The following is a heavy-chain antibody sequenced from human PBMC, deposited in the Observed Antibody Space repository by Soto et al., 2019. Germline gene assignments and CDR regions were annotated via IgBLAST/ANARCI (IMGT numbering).Heavy chain of an antibody. D-gene: IGHD3-10*01. V-gene: IGHV3-21*05. CDR3: GRLPKGSWVNA. CDR2: ISSSSDDT. Sequence: PGRSRSLAGVACGFSFSDYSMNWVRQAPGKGLQWVSYISSSSDDTDYEDSVKGRCTVSRDKAKNALFLQMNRLRDDDTATYYCGRLPKGSWVNAWGKGTLVTVS. J-gene: IGHJ4*02. CDR1: GFSFSDYS.